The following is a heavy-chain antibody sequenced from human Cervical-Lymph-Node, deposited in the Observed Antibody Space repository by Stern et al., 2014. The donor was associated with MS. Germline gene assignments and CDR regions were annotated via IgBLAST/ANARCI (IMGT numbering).Heavy chain of an antibody. D-gene: IGHD2-21*01. CDR1: GFTFSNYG. CDR2: VGKDGIIK. Sequence: VQLVESGGAVVQPGXSLRVSCVASGFTFSNYGMHWVRQAPGRGLEWVALVGKDGIIKYYAESVKGRFTISRDNFKNTLYLQMDSLRAEDTAIYYCARGRIAGSIFDFWGQGALVTVSS. V-gene: IGHV3-30*03. CDR3: ARGRIAGSIFDF. J-gene: IGHJ4*02.